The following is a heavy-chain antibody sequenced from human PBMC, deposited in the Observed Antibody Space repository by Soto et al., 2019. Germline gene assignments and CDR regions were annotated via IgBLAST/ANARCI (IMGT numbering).Heavy chain of an antibody. V-gene: IGHV3-23*01. CDR3: AKDLAVAGRRYDWFDP. J-gene: IGHJ5*02. Sequence: GGSLRLSCAASGFTFSSYAMSWVRQAPGKGLEWVSAISGSGGSTYYADSVKGRFTISRDNSKNKLYLQMNSLRAEDTAVYYCAKDLAVAGRRYDWFDPWGQGTLVTVSS. CDR1: GFTFSSYA. D-gene: IGHD6-19*01. CDR2: ISGSGGST.